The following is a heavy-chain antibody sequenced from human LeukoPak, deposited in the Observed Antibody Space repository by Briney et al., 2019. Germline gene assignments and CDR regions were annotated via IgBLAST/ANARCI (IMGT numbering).Heavy chain of an antibody. J-gene: IGHJ4*02. CDR1: GYFISSGYY. D-gene: IGHD1-20*01. CDR2: IHHSGST. V-gene: IGHV4-38-2*02. Sequence: SETLSLTCTVSGYFISSGYYWGWIRQPPGKGLQWIGSIHHSGSTYYNPSLKSRVTISVDTSKNQFSLKLSSVTAADTAVYYCARVRNNWNPQGMFDYWGQGTLVTVSS. CDR3: ARVRNNWNPQGMFDY.